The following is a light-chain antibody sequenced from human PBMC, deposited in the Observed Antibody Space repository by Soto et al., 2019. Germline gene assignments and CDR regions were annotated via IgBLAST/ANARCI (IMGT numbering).Light chain of an antibody. J-gene: IGLJ1*01. CDR3: SSYTSSSTLRV. V-gene: IGLV2-14*01. CDR1: SSDVGGYNY. CDR2: DVS. Sequence: QSVLTQPASVSGSPGQSITISCTGTSSDVGGYNYVSWYQQHPGKAPKLMIYDVSNRPSGVSNRFSGSKSGNTASLTISGLLAEDEADYYCSSYTSSSTLRVFGTGTQLTVL.